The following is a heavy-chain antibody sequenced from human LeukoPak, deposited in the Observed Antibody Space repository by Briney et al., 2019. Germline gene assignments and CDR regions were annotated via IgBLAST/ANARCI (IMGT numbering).Heavy chain of an antibody. CDR2: ISGSGGNK. V-gene: IGHV3-23*01. CDR3: TKAVHSSGYYWFDY. Sequence: HPGGSLRLSCAASGFTFSSHAMSWVRQAPGKGLEWVSAISGSGGNKYYADSVKGRFTISRDNSKNTVYLQMNSLRAEDTAVYYCTKAVHSSGYYWFDYWGQGTLVTVSS. CDR1: GFTFSSHA. D-gene: IGHD6-19*01. J-gene: IGHJ4*02.